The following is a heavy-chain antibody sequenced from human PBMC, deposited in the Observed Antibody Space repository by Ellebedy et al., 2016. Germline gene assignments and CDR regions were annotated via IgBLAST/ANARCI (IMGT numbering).Heavy chain of an antibody. CDR3: ARGSNYYGSGTDY. Sequence: ASVKVSCKASGYTFTSYAMHWVRQAPGQRLEWMGWINAGNGNTKYSQKFQGRVTITRDTSASTAYMELSSLRSEDTAVYYCARGSNYYGSGTDYWGQGTLVTVSS. D-gene: IGHD3-10*01. V-gene: IGHV1-3*01. CDR1: GYTFTSYA. J-gene: IGHJ4*02. CDR2: INAGNGNT.